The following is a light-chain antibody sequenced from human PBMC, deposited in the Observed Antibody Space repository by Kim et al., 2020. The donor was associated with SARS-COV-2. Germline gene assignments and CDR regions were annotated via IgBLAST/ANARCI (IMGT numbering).Light chain of an antibody. CDR2: DVT. CDR1: SSDIGGYNY. V-gene: IGLV2-14*03. CDR3: SSYTTTTAVV. Sequence: GESITISCSGSSSDIGGYNYVSRYQQHPGKAPKLMIYDVTKRPSGVSDRFSGSKSANMASLTIFGLQAEDEADYYCSSYTTTTAVVFGGGTKVTVL. J-gene: IGLJ2*01.